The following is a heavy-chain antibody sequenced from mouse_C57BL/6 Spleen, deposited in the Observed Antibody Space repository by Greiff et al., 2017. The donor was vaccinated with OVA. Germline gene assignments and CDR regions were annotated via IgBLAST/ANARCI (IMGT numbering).Heavy chain of an antibody. D-gene: IGHD1-1*01. Sequence: QVQLQQPGAELVMPGASVKLSCKASGYTFTSYWMHWVKQRPGQGLEWIGEIDPSDSYTNYNQKFKGKSTSTVDKSSSTAYMQLSSLTSEDSAVYYCARGGAYYYGSSYGYFDVWGTGTTVTVSS. CDR1: GYTFTSYW. V-gene: IGHV1-69*01. J-gene: IGHJ1*03. CDR3: ARGGAYYYGSSYGYFDV. CDR2: IDPSDSYT.